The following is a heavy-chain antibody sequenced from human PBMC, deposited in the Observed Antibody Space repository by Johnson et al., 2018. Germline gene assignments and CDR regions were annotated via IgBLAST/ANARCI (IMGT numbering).Heavy chain of an antibody. CDR3: ASPLIYISSAAWVDPRNYYYGRDV. CDR2: IIPIFGTA. Sequence: QVQLVESGAEVKKPGSSVKVSCKASGGTFSSYAISWVRQAPGQGLEWMGGIIPIFGTANYAQKFQGRVTITADESTSTAYMELSSLRSEDTAVYYCASPLIYISSAAWVDPRNYYYGRDVWGQGTTVTVSS. D-gene: IGHD6-25*01. CDR1: GGTFSSYA. V-gene: IGHV1-69*01. J-gene: IGHJ6*02.